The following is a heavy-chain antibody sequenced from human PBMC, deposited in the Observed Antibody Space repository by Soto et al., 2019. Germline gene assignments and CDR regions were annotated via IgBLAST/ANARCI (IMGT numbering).Heavy chain of an antibody. J-gene: IGHJ6*02. V-gene: IGHV1-2*04. CDR1: GYTFTGYY. CDR2: INPNSGGT. Sequence: GASVKVSCKASGYTFTGYYMHWVRQAPGQGLEWMGWINPNSGGTNYAQKFQGWVTMTRDTSISTAYMELSRLRSDDTAVYYCARGVAAWDYYYYGMDVWGQGTTVTVSS. D-gene: IGHD3-16*01. CDR3: ARGVAAWDYYYYGMDV.